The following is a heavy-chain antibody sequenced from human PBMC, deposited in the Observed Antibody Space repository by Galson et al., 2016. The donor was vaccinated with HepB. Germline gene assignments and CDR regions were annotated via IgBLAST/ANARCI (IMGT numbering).Heavy chain of an antibody. CDR2: SRAGRNTS. Sequence: CIILGDEASECRFGCSSMNDGDQAPGKPVVSLSSSRAGRNTSSFADAVKGRFTISRDNAKSSLYLQLNSLRDDDTAVYFCARAGVAYETSGYFYGQLDYWGQGTLVIVSS. D-gene: IGHD3-22*01. V-gene: IGHV3-48*02. J-gene: IGHJ4*02. CDR1: ECRFGCSS. CDR3: ARAGVAYETSGYFYGQLDY.